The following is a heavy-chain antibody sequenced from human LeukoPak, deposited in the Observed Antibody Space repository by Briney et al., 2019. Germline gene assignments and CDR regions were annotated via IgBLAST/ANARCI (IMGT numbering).Heavy chain of an antibody. V-gene: IGHV3-33*01. CDR1: GFTFSNYG. Sequence: GGSLRLSCAASGFTFSNYGMHWVRQAPGKGLEWVAIIWFDGSYKYYADSVKGRFTISRDNSKNTLYLQMNSLRAEDTAVYYCARGEYYDSSGYSRYFQHWGQGTLVTVSS. CDR3: ARGEYYDSSGYSRYFQH. J-gene: IGHJ1*01. CDR2: IWFDGSYK. D-gene: IGHD3-22*01.